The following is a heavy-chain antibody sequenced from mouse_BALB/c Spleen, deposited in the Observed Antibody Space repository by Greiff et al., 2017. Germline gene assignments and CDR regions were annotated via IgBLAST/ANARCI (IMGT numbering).Heavy chain of an antibody. Sequence: EVQLQESGPGLVKPSQSLSLTCSVTGYSITSGYYWNWIRQFPGNKLEWMGYISYDGSNNYNPSPKNRISITRDTSKNQFFLKLNSVTTEDTATYYCARGILYYGNYVFDYWGQGTTLTVSS. CDR1: GYSITSGYY. CDR2: ISYDGSN. V-gene: IGHV3-6*02. J-gene: IGHJ2*01. D-gene: IGHD2-1*01. CDR3: ARGILYYGNYVFDY.